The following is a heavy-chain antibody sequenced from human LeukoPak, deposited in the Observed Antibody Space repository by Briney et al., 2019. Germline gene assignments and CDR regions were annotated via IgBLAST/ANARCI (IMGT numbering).Heavy chain of an antibody. Sequence: ASVKVSCKASGYTFTSYGISWVRQAPGQGLEGMGWISAYNGNTNYAQKLQGRVTMTTDTSTSTAYMELRSLRSDDTAVYYCARCKRWGSYKANDAFDIWGQGTMVTVSS. CDR2: ISAYNGNT. CDR3: ARCKRWGSYKANDAFDI. J-gene: IGHJ3*02. V-gene: IGHV1-18*01. D-gene: IGHD1-26*01. CDR1: GYTFTSYG.